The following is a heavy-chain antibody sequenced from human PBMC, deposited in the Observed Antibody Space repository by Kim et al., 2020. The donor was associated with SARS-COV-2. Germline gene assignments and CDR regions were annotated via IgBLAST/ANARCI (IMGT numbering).Heavy chain of an antibody. Sequence: GGSLRLSCAASGFTFSDYYMSWIRQAPGKGLEWVSYISSSSSYTNYADSVKGRFTISRDNAKNSLYLQMNSLRAEDTAVYYCARTLGSGYYFYYWGQGTLVTVSS. J-gene: IGHJ4*02. CDR3: ARTLGSGYYFYY. D-gene: IGHD3-3*01. CDR2: ISSSSSYT. CDR1: GFTFSDYY. V-gene: IGHV3-11*06.